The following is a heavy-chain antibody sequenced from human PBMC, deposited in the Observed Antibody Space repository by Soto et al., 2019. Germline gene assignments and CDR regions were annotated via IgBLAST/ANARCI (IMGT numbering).Heavy chain of an antibody. J-gene: IGHJ4*02. Sequence: GGSLRLSCAAPGFIFSTYWMGWVRQAPGKGLEWVANIKQDGTEQYYVDSVKGRFTISRDSAKDSVYLQMDSLRAEDTAVYFCARDPGDNWSHYFDYWGQGT. CDR2: IKQDGTEQ. D-gene: IGHD1-1*01. CDR1: GFIFSTYW. CDR3: ARDPGDNWSHYFDY. V-gene: IGHV3-7*04.